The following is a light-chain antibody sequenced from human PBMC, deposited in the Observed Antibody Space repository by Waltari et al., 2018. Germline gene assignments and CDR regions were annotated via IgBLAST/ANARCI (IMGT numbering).Light chain of an antibody. CDR3: CSYAGSHTPQLI. Sequence: QPPLLRPRSVPGSPGPPATSPGLGTSRAFGAINYFPGYQQYPGKAPKVIIYDVTKCHPRVPDRFSGSKSGNTASLTISGLQAEDEAEYYCCSYAGSHTPQLIFGGGTKLTVL. CDR2: DVT. V-gene: IGLV2-11*01. J-gene: IGLJ2*01. CDR1: SRAFGAINY.